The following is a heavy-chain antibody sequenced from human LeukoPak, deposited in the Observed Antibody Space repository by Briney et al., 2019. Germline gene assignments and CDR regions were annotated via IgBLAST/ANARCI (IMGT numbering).Heavy chain of an antibody. CDR3: ARTYDSSGYYPGFFLI. CDR2: IYHSGST. V-gene: IGHV4-38-2*02. Sequence: SETLSLTCTVSGYSISSGYYWGWIRQPPGKGLEWIGSIYHSGSTYYNPSLKSRVTISVDTSKNQFSLKLSSVTAPDTAVYYCARTYDSSGYYPGFFLIWGQGTLVTVSS. J-gene: IGHJ4*02. D-gene: IGHD3-22*01. CDR1: GYSISSGYY.